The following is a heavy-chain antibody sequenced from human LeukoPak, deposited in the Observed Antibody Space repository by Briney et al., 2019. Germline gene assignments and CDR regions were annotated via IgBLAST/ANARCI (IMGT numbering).Heavy chain of an antibody. CDR2: IKEDGGET. CDR1: GFTFSSYW. Sequence: GGSLRLSCAASGFTFSSYWMSWVRQAPGKGLEWVANIKEDGGETYYVDSVKGRFTISRDNAKNSLFLQMNSLRAEDTAVYYCAREQGGPVNWGQGTLVTVSS. V-gene: IGHV3-7*01. CDR3: AREQGGPVN. J-gene: IGHJ4*02. D-gene: IGHD3-16*01.